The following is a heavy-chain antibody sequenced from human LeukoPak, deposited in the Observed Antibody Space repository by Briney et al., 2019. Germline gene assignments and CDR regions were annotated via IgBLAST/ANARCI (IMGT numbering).Heavy chain of an antibody. Sequence: PGGSLRLSCAASGFTFSDYYMSWIRQAPGKGLEWVAYITGTAGTIFYVDSVKGRFTISRDNARNSLYLQMNSLRAEDTAIYYCARGPSYFDYWGQGTLVTVSS. V-gene: IGHV3-11*04. CDR3: ARGPSYFDY. J-gene: IGHJ4*02. CDR2: ITGTAGTI. D-gene: IGHD3-16*01. CDR1: GFTFSDYY.